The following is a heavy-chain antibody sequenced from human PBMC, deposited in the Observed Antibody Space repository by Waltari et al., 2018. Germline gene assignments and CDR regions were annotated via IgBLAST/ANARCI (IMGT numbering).Heavy chain of an antibody. CDR2: VNVGVGST. V-gene: IGHV1-3*01. D-gene: IGHD1-26*01. CDR3: ATRHLLQGLVETAY. CDR1: GYHFTNCA. J-gene: IGHJ4*02. Sequence: QVQVLQSGAEVKKPGASVKISCQVSGYHFTNCAVHWVRLAPGQTFEWLGWVNVGVGSTKTSQKFNDRLTFTKDTSATTVYMELRGLTSQDTAVYYCATRHLLQGLVETAYWGQGTQVNVST.